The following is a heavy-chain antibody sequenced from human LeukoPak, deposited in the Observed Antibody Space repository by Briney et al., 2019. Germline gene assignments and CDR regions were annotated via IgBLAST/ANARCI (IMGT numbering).Heavy chain of an antibody. J-gene: IGHJ4*02. CDR1: GGSISSDSYY. CDR2: IYYSGST. V-gene: IGHV4-39*01. Sequence: SETPSLTCTVSGGSISSDSYYWAWIRQPPGKGLEWIASIYYSGSTYYNPSLKSRVTISVDTSRNQFSLKLSSVTAADTAVYYCARVIFSNSWYRGPFDYWGQGTLVTVSS. CDR3: ARVIFSNSWYRGPFDY. D-gene: IGHD6-13*01.